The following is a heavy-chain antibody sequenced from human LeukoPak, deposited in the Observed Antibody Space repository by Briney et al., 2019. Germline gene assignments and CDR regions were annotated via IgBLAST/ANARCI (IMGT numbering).Heavy chain of an antibody. CDR1: GESFNIYY. J-gene: IGHJ5*02. CDR2: INQSGST. Sequence: SETLSLTCAVYGESFNIYYWSWIRQPPGKGLEWIGEINQSGSTNYNPSLKSRVTISVDTSKNQFSLKLSSVTAADTAEYYCARGLWFDPWGQGTLVTVSS. V-gene: IGHV4-34*01. CDR3: ARGLWFDP.